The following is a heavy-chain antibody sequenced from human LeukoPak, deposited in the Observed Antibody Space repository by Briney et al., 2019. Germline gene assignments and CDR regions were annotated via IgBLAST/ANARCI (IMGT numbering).Heavy chain of an antibody. CDR2: INPSGGST. J-gene: IGHJ4*02. Sequence: AASVKVSCKASGYTFTSYYMHWVRQAPGQGLEWMGIINPSGGSTSYAQKFQGRVTMTRDTSTSTVYMELSSLRSEDTAVYYCARGRPAIVVVPAATPEIDYWGQGTLVTVSS. CDR3: ARGRPAIVVVPAATPEIDY. D-gene: IGHD2-2*01. CDR1: GYTFTSYY. V-gene: IGHV1-46*03.